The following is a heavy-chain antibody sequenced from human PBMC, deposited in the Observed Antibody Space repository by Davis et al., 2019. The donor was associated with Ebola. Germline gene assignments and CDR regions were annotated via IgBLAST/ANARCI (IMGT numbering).Heavy chain of an antibody. V-gene: IGHV3-9*01. J-gene: IGHJ4*02. D-gene: IGHD6-6*01. CDR3: ARGNPIAARPRFDY. Sequence: GGSLRLSCAASGFTFDDYAMHWVRQAPGKGLEWVSGISWNSGSIGYADSVKGRFTISRDNAKNSLYLQMNSLRAEDTAVYYCARGNPIAARPRFDYWGQGTLVTVSS. CDR1: GFTFDDYA. CDR2: ISWNSGSI.